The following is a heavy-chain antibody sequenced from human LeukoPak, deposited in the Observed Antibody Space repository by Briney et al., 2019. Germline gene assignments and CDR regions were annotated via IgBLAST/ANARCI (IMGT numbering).Heavy chain of an antibody. CDR2: VHYTWST. J-gene: IGHJ6*02. CDR1: GGSIGSYH. D-gene: IGHD5/OR15-5a*01. Sequence: SETLSLTCSVSGGSIGSYHWSWIRQPPGKGLEWIGHVHYTWSTKYNPSLTGRVSISLDRSKNQFSLSLSSLTAADTAVYYCARVASKGGMDVWGQETTVIVSS. V-gene: IGHV4-59*01. CDR3: ARVASKGGMDV.